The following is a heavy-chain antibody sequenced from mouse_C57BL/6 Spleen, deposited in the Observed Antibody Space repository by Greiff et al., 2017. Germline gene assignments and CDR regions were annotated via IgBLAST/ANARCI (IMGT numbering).Heavy chain of an antibody. J-gene: IGHJ4*01. D-gene: IGHD2-4*01. V-gene: IGHV5-9-1*02. Sequence: EVQLVESGEGLVKPGGSLKLSCAASGFTFSSYAMSWVRQTPEKRLEWVAYISSGGDYIYYADTVKGRFTISRDNARYTLYLQMSSLKSEDTAMYYCTRGGRYDYASYAMDYWGQGTSVTVSS. CDR1: GFTFSSYA. CDR3: TRGGRYDYASYAMDY. CDR2: ISSGGDYI.